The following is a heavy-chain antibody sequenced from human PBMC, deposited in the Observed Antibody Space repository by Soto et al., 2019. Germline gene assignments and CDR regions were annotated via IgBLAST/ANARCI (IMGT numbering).Heavy chain of an antibody. CDR3: ARAWDGCGGASCFTFDN. Sequence: PSETLSLTCSVSGASVSSGSYYWSWIRQPPGKGLEWIGYIHYSGSTNYNPSLKSRVTMSLDTSKDQFSLRLSSVTAADTAVYYCARAWDGCGGASCFTFDNWGQGILVTVSS. J-gene: IGHJ4*02. D-gene: IGHD2-2*02. CDR2: IHYSGST. V-gene: IGHV4-61*01. CDR1: GASVSSGSYY.